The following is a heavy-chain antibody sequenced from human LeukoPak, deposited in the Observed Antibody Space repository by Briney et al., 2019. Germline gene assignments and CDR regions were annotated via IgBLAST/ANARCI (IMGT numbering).Heavy chain of an antibody. Sequence: GSLGLSCAASGLIVSSNYMTWVRQAPGKGLEWVSIIHTNGNTYYADSVKGRFTISRDNSKNTLYLQMNSLRTEDTAVYYCASSRTAASSNWFDPWGQGTLVTVSS. J-gene: IGHJ5*02. CDR3: ASSRTAASSNWFDP. V-gene: IGHV3-53*01. CDR1: GLIVSSNY. D-gene: IGHD6-13*01. CDR2: IHTNGNT.